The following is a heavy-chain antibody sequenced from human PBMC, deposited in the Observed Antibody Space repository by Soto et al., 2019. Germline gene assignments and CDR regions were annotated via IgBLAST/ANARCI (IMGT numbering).Heavy chain of an antibody. CDR2: INHSGST. Sequence: SDTLSLTCAVYGGSFSVYYWSWIRQPPGKGLEWIGEINHSGSTNYNPSLKSRVTISVDTSKNQFSLKLSSVTAADTAVYYCARGPRYDYVWGSYRYKEGRNYDYWGQGTLVTVSS. CDR1: GGSFSVYY. J-gene: IGHJ4*02. D-gene: IGHD3-16*02. V-gene: IGHV4-34*01. CDR3: ARGPRYDYVWGSYRYKEGRNYDY.